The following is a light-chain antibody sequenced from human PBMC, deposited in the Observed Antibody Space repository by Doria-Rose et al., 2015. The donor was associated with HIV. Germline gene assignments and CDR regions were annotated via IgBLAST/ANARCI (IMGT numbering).Light chain of an antibody. CDR2: DGS. Sequence: EIVLTQSPGTLSLSPGERATLSCRASQSFSSTYLAWYQQKPGQAPSLLIYDGSTRATGIPDRFSAGGPGTDFTFAINRLEPEDFALYYCHQYGTSWTFGQGTKVEI. V-gene: IGKV3-20*01. CDR1: QSFSSTY. J-gene: IGKJ1*01. CDR3: HQYGTSWT.